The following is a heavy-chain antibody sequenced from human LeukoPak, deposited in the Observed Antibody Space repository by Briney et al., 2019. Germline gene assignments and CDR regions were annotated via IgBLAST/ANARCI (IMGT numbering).Heavy chain of an antibody. CDR1: GYSFTSYW. D-gene: IGHD6-13*01. V-gene: IGHV5-51*01. CDR3: ARHISIWYADY. J-gene: IGHJ4*02. Sequence: RGESLKISCKGSGYSFTSYWIGWVRRMPGRGLEWMGIIYPGNSDTRYSPSFQGQVTISADKSISTAYLQWSSLKASDTAMYYCARHISIWYADYWGQGTLVTVSS. CDR2: IYPGNSDT.